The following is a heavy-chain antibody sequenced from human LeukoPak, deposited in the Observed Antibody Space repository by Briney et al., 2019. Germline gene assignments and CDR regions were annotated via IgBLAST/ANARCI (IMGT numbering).Heavy chain of an antibody. CDR3: VRGNHYLDTSGSPIDF. CDR1: GYNFTNYW. J-gene: IGHJ4*02. D-gene: IGHD3-22*01. V-gene: IGHV5-51*01. CDR2: FYPGDSDT. Sequence: NHGESLKISCKGSGYNFTNYWIGWVRQMPGKGLEWMGIFYPGDSDTRYSPSFQGQVTISADKSIRTAYLQWSSLKASDTAIYYCVRGNHYLDTSGSPIDFWGQGTLLTVSS.